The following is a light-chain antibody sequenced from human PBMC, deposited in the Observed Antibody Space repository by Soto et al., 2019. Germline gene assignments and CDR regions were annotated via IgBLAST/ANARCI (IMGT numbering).Light chain of an antibody. V-gene: IGLV2-14*01. CDR2: EVS. CDR1: SSDVGTYDY. CDR3: SSYTSRSTSGV. Sequence: QSVLTQPPSASGSPGQSVTISCTGTSSDVGTYDYVSWYQQHPGKAPKLMIYEVSNRPSGVSNRFSGSKSGNTASLTISGLQAEDEADYYCSSYTSRSTSGVFGGATTVTVL. J-gene: IGLJ2*01.